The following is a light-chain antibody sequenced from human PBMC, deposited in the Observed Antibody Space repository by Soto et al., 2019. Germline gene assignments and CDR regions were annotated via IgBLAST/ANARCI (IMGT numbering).Light chain of an antibody. V-gene: IGKV3D-15*01. J-gene: IGKJ5*01. CDR2: GAS. Sequence: EVVMTQSPATLSVSPVERATLSCMASQSVGSNLAWYQRKPGQAPRLLIYGASTRATGIPARFTGSGSGTEFTLTISSLQSEDFAVYYCQQYSNWPPVTFGQGTRLEIK. CDR3: QQYSNWPPVT. CDR1: QSVGSN.